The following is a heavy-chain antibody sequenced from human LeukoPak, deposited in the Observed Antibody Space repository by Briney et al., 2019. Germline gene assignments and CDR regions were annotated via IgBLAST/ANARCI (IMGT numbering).Heavy chain of an antibody. CDR1: GGTFSSYV. CDR2: IIPIFGTA. D-gene: IGHD5-12*01. J-gene: IGHJ6*03. CDR3: AIWLGPSYYCYYMDV. V-gene: IGHV1-69*13. Sequence: GASVKLSCTAAGGTFSSYVISWVRQAPGQGLEWMGGIIPIFGTANYAKKLQGRVTITADESTSTATLELSRLRSEDTAVCSFAIWLGPSYYCYYMDVWGKGNAVIV.